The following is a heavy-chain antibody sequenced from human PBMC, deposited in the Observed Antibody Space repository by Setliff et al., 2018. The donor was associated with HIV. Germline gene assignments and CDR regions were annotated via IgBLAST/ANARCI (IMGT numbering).Heavy chain of an antibody. V-gene: IGHV1-8*02. CDR1: GYTFTSYD. CDR2: MNPNSGNT. D-gene: IGHD6-19*01. CDR3: ARVIGYFSGWYLKY. J-gene: IGHJ4*02. Sequence: ASVKVSCKASGYTFTSYDINWVRQAPGQGLEWMGWMNPNSGNTGYARKFQGRITMTRKTSITTAYMELSSLGSEDTAVYYCARVIGYFSGWYLKYWGQGTPVTVSS.